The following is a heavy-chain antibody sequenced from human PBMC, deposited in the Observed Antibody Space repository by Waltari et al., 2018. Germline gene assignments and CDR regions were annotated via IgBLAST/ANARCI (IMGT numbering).Heavy chain of an antibody. J-gene: IGHJ4*02. D-gene: IGHD2-21*01. CDR1: GGSINRYS. Sequence: QVQLQESGPGLVKPSETLSHTCTVSGGSINRYSWTWIRQPPGKGLEWIGYISFSGSTSYNPSLKSRVTISVDTSQNQLSLRLTSVTAADTAVYFCARASYCGAGCYYFFDYWGPGTLVTVSS. CDR2: ISFSGST. CDR3: ARASYCGAGCYYFFDY. V-gene: IGHV4-59*08.